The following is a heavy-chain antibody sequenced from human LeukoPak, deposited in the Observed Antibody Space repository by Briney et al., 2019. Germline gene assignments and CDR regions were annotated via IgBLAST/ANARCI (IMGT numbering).Heavy chain of an antibody. CDR1: GFTFSSYA. V-gene: IGHV3-30*01. D-gene: IGHD6-6*01. Sequence: GRSLRLSCAGSGFTFSSYAMHWVRQAPGKGLEWVAVISYDGSNKYYADSVKGRFTISRDNSKNTLYLQMNSLRAEDTAVYYCADLVDYWGQGTLVTVSS. J-gene: IGHJ4*02. CDR3: ADLVDY. CDR2: ISYDGSNK.